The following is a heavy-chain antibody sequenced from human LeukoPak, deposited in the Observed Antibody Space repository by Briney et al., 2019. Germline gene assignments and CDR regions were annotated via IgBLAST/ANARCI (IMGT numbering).Heavy chain of an antibody. V-gene: IGHV3-48*03. CDR3: ARGILEAAGDAFDI. J-gene: IGHJ3*02. CDR2: ISSSGSTI. CDR1: GFTFSSYE. D-gene: IGHD3-3*01. Sequence: PGGSLRLSCAASGFTFSSYEINLVRQAPGKGLEWASYISSSGSTIYYADSVKGRFTISRDNAKNSLYLQMNSLRAEDTAVYYCARGILEAAGDAFDIWGQGTMVTVSS.